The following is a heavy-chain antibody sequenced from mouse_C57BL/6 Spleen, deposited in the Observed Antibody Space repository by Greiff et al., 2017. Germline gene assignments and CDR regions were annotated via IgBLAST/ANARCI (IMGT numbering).Heavy chain of an antibody. D-gene: IGHD2-1*01. CDR3: ARGNYGYFDV. CDR1: GYSITSYS. V-gene: IGHV3-8*01. CDR2: ISYSGST. J-gene: IGHJ1*03. Sequence: VQLQQSGPGLAKPSQTLSLTCSVTGYSITSYSWNWIRKFPGNKLEYMGYISYSGSTNYNPSLKSRISITRDTSKNQYYWQLNSVTTEDTATYYCARGNYGYFDVWGTGTTVTVSS.